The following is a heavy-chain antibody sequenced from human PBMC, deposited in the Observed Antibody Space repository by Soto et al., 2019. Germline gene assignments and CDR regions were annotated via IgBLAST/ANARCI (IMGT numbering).Heavy chain of an antibody. CDR2: ISSSSSTI. J-gene: IGHJ5*02. CDR3: AREGGWLNLFDP. Sequence: EVQLVESGGGLVQPGGSLRLSCAASGFTFSSYSMNWVRQAPGKGLEWGSYISSSSSTIYYADSVKGRFTIYRDNAKNSLYLKMNSLRDEDTAVYYCAREGGWLNLFDPWGQGTLVTVSS. CDR1: GFTFSSYS. V-gene: IGHV3-48*02. D-gene: IGHD6-19*01.